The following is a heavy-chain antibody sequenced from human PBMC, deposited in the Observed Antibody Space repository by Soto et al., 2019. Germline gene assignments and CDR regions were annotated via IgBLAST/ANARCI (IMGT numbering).Heavy chain of an antibody. V-gene: IGHV3-30*18. Sequence: QVQLVESGGGVVQTGRSLRLSCAASGFTFRSYGMHWVRQAPGKGMEGVAVLSYDGSNKYYAGSVKGRFNISRDNSKNTLNMQMTSLRAADTAVYYFAKGRGGYYNRNVWYHFDYWGQGTKVAVSS. CDR1: GFTFRSYG. CDR2: LSYDGSNK. J-gene: IGHJ4*02. D-gene: IGHD3-9*01. CDR3: AKGRGGYYNRNVWYHFDY.